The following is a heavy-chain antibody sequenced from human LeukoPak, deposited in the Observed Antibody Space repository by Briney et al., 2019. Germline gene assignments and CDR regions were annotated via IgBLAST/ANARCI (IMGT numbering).Heavy chain of an antibody. CDR1: GFTFKSYA. D-gene: IGHD6-6*01. Sequence: SGGSLRLSCSASGFTFKSYAMHWVCQAPGKGLEYVSSINTNGANTYYADSVKGRFTISRDNSRDTVYVQMNSLTPEDAAVYYCVKGLDYSSSQMDSWGQGTLVTVSS. V-gene: IGHV3-64*05. CDR3: VKGLDYSSSQMDS. CDR2: INTNGANT. J-gene: IGHJ4*02.